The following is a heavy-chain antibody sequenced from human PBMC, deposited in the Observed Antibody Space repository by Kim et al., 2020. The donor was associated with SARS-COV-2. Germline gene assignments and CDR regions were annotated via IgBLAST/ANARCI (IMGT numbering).Heavy chain of an antibody. V-gene: IGHV2-70*01. J-gene: IGHJ4*02. Sequence: YYSTSLKTRLTISKDTSKNQVVLTMTNMDPVDTATYYCARMGSYGSDPDYWGQGTLVTVSS. CDR3: ARMGSYGSDPDY. D-gene: IGHD5-18*01.